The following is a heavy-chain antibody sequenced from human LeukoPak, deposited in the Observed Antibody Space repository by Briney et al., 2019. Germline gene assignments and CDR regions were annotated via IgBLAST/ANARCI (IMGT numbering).Heavy chain of an antibody. CDR3: ARVRDGYNYYYYYYMDV. D-gene: IGHD5-24*01. V-gene: IGHV4-59*01. CDR2: IYYSGST. J-gene: IGHJ6*03. Sequence: SETLPLTCTVSGGSISSYYWSWIRQPPGKGLEWNGYIYYSGSTNYNPSLKSRVTISVDTPKNQFSLKLSSVTAADTAVYYCARVRDGYNYYYYYYMDVWGKGTTVTVSS. CDR1: GGSISSYY.